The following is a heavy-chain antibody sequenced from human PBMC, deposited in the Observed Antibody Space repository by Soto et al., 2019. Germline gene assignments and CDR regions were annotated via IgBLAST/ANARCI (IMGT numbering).Heavy chain of an antibody. CDR2: IYNGATT. V-gene: IGHV4-59*01. CDR1: GGSTRSFY. CDR3: ARAGPGTHNYRLYGMDV. D-gene: IGHD3-10*01. Sequence: SETLSLTCTVSGGSTRSFYWSWIRRPPGQGLEWIGYIYNGATTNYNPSLKSRVTMSADTSKKQFSLTLNSVSAADTAVYYCARAGPGTHNYRLYGMDVWGQGTTVTVSS. J-gene: IGHJ6*02.